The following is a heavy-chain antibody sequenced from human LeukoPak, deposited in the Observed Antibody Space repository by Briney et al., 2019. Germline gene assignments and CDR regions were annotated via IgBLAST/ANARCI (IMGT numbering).Heavy chain of an antibody. J-gene: IGHJ4*02. CDR2: ISWNSGSI. Sequence: GGSLRLSCAASGFTFDDYAMHWVRQAPGKGLEWVSGISWNSGSIGYADSVKGRFTISRDNAKNTLYLQVNSLRVDDTAVYYCARVRPAEYTSSAVFDYWGQGTLVTVSS. CDR3: ARVRPAEYTSSAVFDY. D-gene: IGHD6-6*01. V-gene: IGHV3-9*01. CDR1: GFTFDDYA.